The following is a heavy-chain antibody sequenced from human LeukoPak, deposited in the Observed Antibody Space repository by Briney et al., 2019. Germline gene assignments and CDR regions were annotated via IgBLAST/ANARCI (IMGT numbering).Heavy chain of an antibody. Sequence: GGSLRLSCAASGFTFSNYGMHWVRQAPGKRLEWVALIWYDGSNKYYTDSVKGRLTISRDNSQDMLFLQMNSLRVEDTAVYYCAREGPRGNSQFDYWGQGTLVTVSS. V-gene: IGHV3-33*01. D-gene: IGHD4-23*01. CDR1: GFTFSNYG. CDR3: AREGPRGNSQFDY. J-gene: IGHJ4*02. CDR2: IWYDGSNK.